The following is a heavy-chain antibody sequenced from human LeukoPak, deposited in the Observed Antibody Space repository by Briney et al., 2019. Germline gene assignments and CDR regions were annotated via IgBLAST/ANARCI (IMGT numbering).Heavy chain of an antibody. J-gene: IGHJ4*02. CDR3: ARDDDVWSGWGH. V-gene: IGHV3-7*01. CDR1: GFPFSTYW. Sequence: GGSLRLSCTASGFPFSTYWLSWVCQAPGKGLEWVADINQDGSGEYYAGSVKGRFTIARDNAKNSLYLQMNSLRAEDTAVYYCARDDDVWSGWGHWGRGTLVTVSS. CDR2: INQDGSGE. D-gene: IGHD3-3*01.